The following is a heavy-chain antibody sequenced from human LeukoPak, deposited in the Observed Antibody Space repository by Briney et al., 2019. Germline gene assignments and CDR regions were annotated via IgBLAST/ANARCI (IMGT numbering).Heavy chain of an antibody. CDR1: GFTFDDYA. Sequence: SGGSLRLSCAAAGFTFDDYAMHWVRQAPGKGLEWVSTINWNSGRMEYADSVKGRFTTSRDNAKKSLYLQMNSLRDEDTALYYCAKDGQRRAVSVVTYMDVWGKGTTVTVSS. CDR3: AKDGQRRAVSVVTYMDV. V-gene: IGHV3-9*01. D-gene: IGHD6-19*01. J-gene: IGHJ6*03. CDR2: INWNSGRM.